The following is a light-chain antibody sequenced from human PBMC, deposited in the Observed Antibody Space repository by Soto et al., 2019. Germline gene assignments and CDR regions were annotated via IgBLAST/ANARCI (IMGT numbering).Light chain of an antibody. CDR2: SNN. CDR1: PSNIGSNY. CDR3: AAWEDSVNLWL. V-gene: IGLV1-47*02. Sequence: QSVLTQPPSASGIPGQTVTLSCSGIPSNIGSNYVYWYQQLPGTAPKLLIYSNNQRPSGVPDRFFGSKSGTSGSLAISGLRSEDEDDYYCAAWEDSVNLWLFGGGTKLTVL. J-gene: IGLJ3*02.